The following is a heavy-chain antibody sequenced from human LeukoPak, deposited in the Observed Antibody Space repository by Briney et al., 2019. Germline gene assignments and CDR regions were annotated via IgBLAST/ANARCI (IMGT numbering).Heavy chain of an antibody. CDR1: GLTFSDYS. Sequence: GGSLRLSCAASGLTFSDYSMTWVRQAPGKGLFWVSGISAGGGSTYYADSVKGRFSISRDNSRNTLYLQMNSLRAEDTAVYYCARDAAGPEYWGQGTLVTVSS. D-gene: IGHD6-13*01. CDR3: ARDAAGPEY. V-gene: IGHV3-23*01. J-gene: IGHJ4*02. CDR2: ISAGGGST.